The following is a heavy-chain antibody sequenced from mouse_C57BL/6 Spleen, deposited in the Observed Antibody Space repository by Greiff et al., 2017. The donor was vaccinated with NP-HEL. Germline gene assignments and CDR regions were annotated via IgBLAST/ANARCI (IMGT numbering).Heavy chain of an antibody. CDR1: GYTFTDYE. CDR3: TRGGYSSFDY. Sequence: QVQLQQSGAELVRPGASVTLSCKASGYTFTDYEMHWVKQTPVHGLEWIGAIDPETGGTAYNQKFKGKAILTADKSSSTAYMELRSLTSEDSAVYYCTRGGYSSFDYWGQGTTLTVSS. J-gene: IGHJ2*01. V-gene: IGHV1-15*01. CDR2: IDPETGGT. D-gene: IGHD2-3*01.